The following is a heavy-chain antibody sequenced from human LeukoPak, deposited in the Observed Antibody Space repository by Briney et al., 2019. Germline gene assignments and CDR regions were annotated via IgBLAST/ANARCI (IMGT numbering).Heavy chain of an antibody. CDR2: MNPNSGNT. Sequence: ASVKVSCKASGYTFTSYGISWVRQATGQGLEWMGWMNPNSGNTGYAHKFQGRVTMTRDASISTAYMELNSLRSEDTAVYYCARTVCDSTSCYWNWFDPWGQGTLVTVSS. D-gene: IGHD2-2*01. J-gene: IGHJ5*02. V-gene: IGHV1-8*02. CDR1: GYTFTSYG. CDR3: ARTVCDSTSCYWNWFDP.